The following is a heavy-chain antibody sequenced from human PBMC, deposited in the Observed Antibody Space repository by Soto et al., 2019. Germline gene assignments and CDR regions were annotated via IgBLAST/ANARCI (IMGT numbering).Heavy chain of an antibody. V-gene: IGHV3-33*01. Sequence: LRLSCAASGFTFSSYGMHWVRQAPGKGLEWVAVIWYDGSNKYYADSVKGRFTISRDNSKNTLYLQMNSLRAEDTAVYYCARDLVGGDHGMDVWGQGTTVTVSS. CDR1: GFTFSSYG. CDR2: IWYDGSNK. D-gene: IGHD1-26*01. J-gene: IGHJ6*02. CDR3: ARDLVGGDHGMDV.